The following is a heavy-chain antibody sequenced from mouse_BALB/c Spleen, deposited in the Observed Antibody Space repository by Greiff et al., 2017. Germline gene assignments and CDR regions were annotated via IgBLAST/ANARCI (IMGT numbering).Heavy chain of an antibody. V-gene: IGHV5-4*02. Sequence: EVKLMESGGGLVKPGGSLKLSCAASGLTFSDYYMYWVRQTPEKRLEWVATISDGGSYTYYPDSVKGRFTISRDNAKNNLYLQMSSLKSEDTAMYYCARGGRLWYFDVWGAGTTVTVSS. CDR1: GLTFSDYY. J-gene: IGHJ1*01. CDR2: ISDGGSYT. CDR3: ARGGRLWYFDV.